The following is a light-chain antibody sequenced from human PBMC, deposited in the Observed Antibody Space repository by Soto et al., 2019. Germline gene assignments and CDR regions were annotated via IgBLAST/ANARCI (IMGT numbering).Light chain of an antibody. Sequence: EIVLTQSPATLSLSLGERATLSCRASQSVRNYLAWYQQKPGQAPRLLIYDASNGATGIPARFSGSGSGTDFTLTISSLEPEDFAVYYCQQRYNWPWTFGQGTKVEIK. CDR1: QSVRNY. J-gene: IGKJ1*01. CDR2: DAS. CDR3: QQRYNWPWT. V-gene: IGKV3-11*01.